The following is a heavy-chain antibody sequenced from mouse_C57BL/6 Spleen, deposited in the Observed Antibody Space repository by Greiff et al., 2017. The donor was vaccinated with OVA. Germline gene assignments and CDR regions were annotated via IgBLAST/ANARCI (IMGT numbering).Heavy chain of an antibody. V-gene: IGHV5-15*01. CDR1: GFTFSDYG. CDR3: ARQVAPYGSSYGWYLDV. Sequence: EVQRVESGGGLVQPGGSLKLSCAASGFTFSDYGMAWVRQAPRKGPEWVAFISNLAYSIYYADTVTGRFTISRENAKNTLYLEMSSLRSEDTAMYYCARQVAPYGSSYGWYLDVWGTGTTVTVSS. J-gene: IGHJ1*03. D-gene: IGHD1-1*01. CDR2: ISNLAYSI.